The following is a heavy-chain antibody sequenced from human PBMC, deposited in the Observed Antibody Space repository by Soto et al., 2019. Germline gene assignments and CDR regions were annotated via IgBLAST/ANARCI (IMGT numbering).Heavy chain of an antibody. Sequence: ASVKVSCKASGFTFTSYGITWVRQAPGQGLEWMGWISADDGKKNFAQKFQGRVTMATDTSTSTAYMELKSLRSDDTAVYYCARLHLSGSGINWFHTWGQGTLVTVSS. CDR3: ARLHLSGSGINWFHT. D-gene: IGHD1-26*01. CDR1: GFTFTSYG. V-gene: IGHV1-18*01. CDR2: ISADDGKK. J-gene: IGHJ5*02.